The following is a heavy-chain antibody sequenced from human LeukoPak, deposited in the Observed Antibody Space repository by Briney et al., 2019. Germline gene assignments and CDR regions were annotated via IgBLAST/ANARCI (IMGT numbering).Heavy chain of an antibody. CDR3: AARQLELHHDGAFDI. Sequence: GASVKVSCKASGFTFTSSAVQWVRQARGQRLEWIGWIVVGSGNTNYAQKFQERVTITRDMSTSTAYMELSSLRSEDTAVYYCAARQLELHHDGAFDIWGQGTMVTVSS. J-gene: IGHJ3*02. CDR1: GFTFTSSA. CDR2: IVVGSGNT. V-gene: IGHV1-58*01. D-gene: IGHD1-7*01.